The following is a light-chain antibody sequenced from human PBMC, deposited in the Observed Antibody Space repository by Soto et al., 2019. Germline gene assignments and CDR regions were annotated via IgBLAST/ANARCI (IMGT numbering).Light chain of an antibody. CDR3: SPYTSSRIPV. CDR2: DVS. CDR1: SSDVGGYNY. V-gene: IGLV2-14*01. J-gene: IGLJ2*01. Sequence: QSVLTQPASVSGSPGQSITISCTGTSSDVGGYNYVSWYQQHPGRAPKLMISDVSNRPSGVSDRFSGSKSGNTASLTISGLQAEDEANYYCSPYTSSRIPVFGRRTKVTVL.